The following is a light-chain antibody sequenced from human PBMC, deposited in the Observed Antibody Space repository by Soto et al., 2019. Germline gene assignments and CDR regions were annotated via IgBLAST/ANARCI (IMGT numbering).Light chain of an antibody. V-gene: IGKV1-12*01. Sequence: DIEMTQSPSSVSASVGDTVTITCRASRDVRDWLAWYQQRPGTAPKVLIYAASTLQSGIPSRFSGIGSGTLFALSISSLQPEDFATYYCQQANSFPLPFGGGTKVEIK. CDR2: AAS. CDR1: RDVRDW. CDR3: QQANSFPLP. J-gene: IGKJ4*02.